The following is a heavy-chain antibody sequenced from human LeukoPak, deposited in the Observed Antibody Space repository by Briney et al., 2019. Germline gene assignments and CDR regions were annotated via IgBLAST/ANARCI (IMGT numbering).Heavy chain of an antibody. CDR3: AQPPQYSSSWSYYYGMDV. J-gene: IGHJ6*02. CDR2: ISGSDAST. V-gene: IGHV3-23*01. CDR1: GFTFISYA. Sequence: PGGSLRLSCVASGFTFISYAMNWVRQAPGKGLEWVSGISGSDASTHYADSVKGRFTISRDNSKNTVYLQMNSLRAEDTAVYYCAQPPQYSSSWSYYYGMDVWGQGTTVTVSS. D-gene: IGHD6-13*01.